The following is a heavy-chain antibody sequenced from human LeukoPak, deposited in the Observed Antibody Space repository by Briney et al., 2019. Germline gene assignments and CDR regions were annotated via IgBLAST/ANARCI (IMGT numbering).Heavy chain of an antibody. CDR3: AREYCSGGSCLNFDH. D-gene: IGHD2-15*01. V-gene: IGHV1-18*01. Sequence: ASVKVSCKASGYTFTSYGISWVRQAPGQGLEWMGWISAYNGSTNYAQKLQGRVTMTTDTSTSTAYMELRSLRSDDTAVYYCAREYCSGGSCLNFDHWGQGTLVTVSS. CDR1: GYTFTSYG. CDR2: ISAYNGST. J-gene: IGHJ4*02.